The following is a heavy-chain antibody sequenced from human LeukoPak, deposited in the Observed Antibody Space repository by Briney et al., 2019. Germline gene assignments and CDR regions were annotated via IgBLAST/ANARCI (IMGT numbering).Heavy chain of an antibody. Sequence: SETLSLTCTLSGGSIISSSYYWGWIRQAPGKGLEWIGYIYYSGSANYNPSLKSQVTISIDTSKKQFSLKLSSVTAADTAVYYCARDQGFDSSGSDAFDMWGRGTMVTVSS. D-gene: IGHD3-22*01. V-gene: IGHV4-61*01. CDR1: GGSIISSSYY. CDR3: ARDQGFDSSGSDAFDM. CDR2: IYYSGSA. J-gene: IGHJ3*02.